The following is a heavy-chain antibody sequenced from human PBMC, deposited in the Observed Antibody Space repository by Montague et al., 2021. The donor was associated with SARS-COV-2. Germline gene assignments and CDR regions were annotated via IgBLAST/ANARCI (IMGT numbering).Heavy chain of an antibody. J-gene: IGHJ4*02. CDR3: ARAYSGSYYSEFDY. V-gene: IGHV3-30-3*01. Sequence: SLRLSCAASGFTFSSYAMHWVRQAPGKGLEWVAVISYDGSNKYYADSVKGRFTISRDNSKNTLYLQMNSLRAEDTAVYYCARAYSGSYYSEFDYWGQGTLVTVSS. CDR1: GFTFSSYA. D-gene: IGHD1-26*01. CDR2: ISYDGSNK.